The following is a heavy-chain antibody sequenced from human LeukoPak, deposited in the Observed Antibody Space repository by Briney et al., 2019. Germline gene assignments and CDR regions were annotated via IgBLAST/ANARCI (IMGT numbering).Heavy chain of an antibody. Sequence: ASVKVSCKASGGTFSSYAISWVRQAPGQGLEWMGGIIPIFGTANYAQKFQGGVTITADESTSTAYMELSSLRSEDTAVYYCARASPPGYCTGGVCSAAFDIWGQGTMVTVSS. J-gene: IGHJ3*02. CDR1: GGTFSSYA. D-gene: IGHD2-8*02. CDR2: IIPIFGTA. V-gene: IGHV1-69*13. CDR3: ARASPPGYCTGGVCSAAFDI.